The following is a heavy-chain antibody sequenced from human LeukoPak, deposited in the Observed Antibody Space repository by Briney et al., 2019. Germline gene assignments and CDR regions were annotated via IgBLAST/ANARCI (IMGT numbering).Heavy chain of an antibody. CDR2: INYSGST. CDR3: AREGAVGAAGAFDI. Sequence: PSETLSLTCTVSGASITSYYWSWIRQPPGKGLEWIGYINYSGSTNYNPSLKSRVTIPVDTSKNQFSLKLSSVTAADTAVYYCAREGAVGAAGAFDIWGQGTMVTVSS. D-gene: IGHD1-26*01. CDR1: GASITSYY. V-gene: IGHV4-59*01. J-gene: IGHJ3*02.